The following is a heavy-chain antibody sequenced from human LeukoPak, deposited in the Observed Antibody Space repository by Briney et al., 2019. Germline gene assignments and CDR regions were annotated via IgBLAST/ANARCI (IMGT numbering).Heavy chain of an antibody. CDR3: ARGPTYQPIDY. CDR1: GGSISSYY. Sequence: SETLSLTCTVSGGSISSYYWGWIRQPPGKGLEWIASIHYSGTTYYNPSLKSRVTISVDTSKNHFSLKLSSVTAADTAVYYCARGPTYQPIDYWGQGTLVTVSS. CDR2: IHYSGTT. D-gene: IGHD2-2*01. J-gene: IGHJ4*02. V-gene: IGHV4-39*02.